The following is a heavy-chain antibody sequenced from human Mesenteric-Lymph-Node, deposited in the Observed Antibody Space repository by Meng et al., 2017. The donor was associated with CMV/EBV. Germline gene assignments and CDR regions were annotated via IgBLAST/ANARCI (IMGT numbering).Heavy chain of an antibody. CDR2: IYSGGSST. CDR1: GFTFSSYA. CDR3: ARAVTDTYYFDD. Sequence: LSLTCAASGFTFSSYAMSWVRQAPGKGLEWVSVIYSGGSSTYYADSVKGRFTISRDNSENTLYLQMNSLRAEDTGVYYCARAVTDTYYFDDWGQGTLVTVSS. V-gene: IGHV3-23*03. D-gene: IGHD2-21*02. J-gene: IGHJ4*02.